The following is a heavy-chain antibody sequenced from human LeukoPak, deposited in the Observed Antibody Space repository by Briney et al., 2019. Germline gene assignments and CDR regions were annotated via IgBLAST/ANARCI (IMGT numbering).Heavy chain of an antibody. Sequence: PSETLSLTCTVSGGSITGYYWTWIRQPAGKGLEWIGRVSDTGRAYYNPSLERRVTISLDTSNNRFSLKVTSVTAADTAVYYCAGGTDIASICGYYPLCYWGQGTLV. V-gene: IGHV4-4*07. CDR1: GGSITGYY. CDR3: AGGTDIASICGYYPLCY. CDR2: VSDTGRA. D-gene: IGHD3-22*01. J-gene: IGHJ4*02.